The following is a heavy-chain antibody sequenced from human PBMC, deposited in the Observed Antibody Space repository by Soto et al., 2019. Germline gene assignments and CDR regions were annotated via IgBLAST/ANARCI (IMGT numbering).Heavy chain of an antibody. CDR2: IYYSGST. V-gene: IGHV4-39*01. D-gene: IGHD3-3*01. CDR1: GGSISSSSYY. CDR3: ARREARYDFWSGYSTPTPDFDY. J-gene: IGHJ4*02. Sequence: QLQLQESGPGLVKPSETLSLTCTVSGGSISSSSYYWGWFRQPPGKGLEWIGRIYYSGSTYYNPSLKSRVTISVDTSKNQFSLKLSSVTAADTAVYYCARREARYDFWSGYSTPTPDFDYWGQGTLVTVSS.